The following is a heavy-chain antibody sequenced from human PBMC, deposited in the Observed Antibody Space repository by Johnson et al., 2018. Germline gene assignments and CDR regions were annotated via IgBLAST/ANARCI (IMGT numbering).Heavy chain of an antibody. CDR2: IYYSGST. Sequence: QVQLQESGPGLVKPSETLSLTCTVSGGSISSYYWSWIRQPPGKGLEWIGYIYYSGSTNYNPSLKSRVTISVDTSKNQFSLKLSSVTAADTAVYYCARWDQTLGCGASTGGGYYYYYRDVWGKGTTVTVSS. CDR3: ARWDQTLGCGASTGGGYYYYYRDV. J-gene: IGHJ6*03. CDR1: GGSISSYY. V-gene: IGHV4-59*01. D-gene: IGHD3-10*01.